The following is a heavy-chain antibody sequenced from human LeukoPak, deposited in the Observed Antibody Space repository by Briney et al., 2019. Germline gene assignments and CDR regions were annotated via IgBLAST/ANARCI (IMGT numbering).Heavy chain of an antibody. CDR2: IKSDGRT. D-gene: IGHD3-22*01. V-gene: IGHV3-74*01. CDR1: GFTFSSYW. Sequence: PGGSLRLSCAASGFTFSSYWMHWVRQAPGKGLVWVAHIKSDGRTTYADSVKGRFTISRDNAKNTLYLQMNSLRAEDTAVYYCARDHDYDSSGYYYVHEYFQHWGQGTLVTVSS. CDR3: ARDHDYDSSGYYYVHEYFQH. J-gene: IGHJ1*01.